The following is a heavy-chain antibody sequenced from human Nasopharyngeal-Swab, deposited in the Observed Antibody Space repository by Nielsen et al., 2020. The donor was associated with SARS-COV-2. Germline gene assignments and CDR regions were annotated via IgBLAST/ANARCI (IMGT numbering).Heavy chain of an antibody. J-gene: IGHJ3*02. CDR1: GFTFSSYA. V-gene: IGHV3-64*01. D-gene: IGHD4-11*01. CDR3: ARTRRATVTTGAFDI. CDR2: ISSNGGST. Sequence: GESLKISCAASGFTFSSYAMHWVRQAPGKGLEYVSAISSNGGSTYYANSVKGRFTISRDNSKNTLYLQMGSLRAEDMAVYYCARTRRATVTTGAFDIWGQGIMVTVSS.